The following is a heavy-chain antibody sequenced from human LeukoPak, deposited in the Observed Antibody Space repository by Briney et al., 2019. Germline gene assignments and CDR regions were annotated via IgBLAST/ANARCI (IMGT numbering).Heavy chain of an antibody. Sequence: GGSLRLSCAASGFTFSSHAMTWVRQAPGKGLEWVSVISGSGDNTDYADPVKGRFTISRDDSKNTLYLQMNSLRAEDTAVYYCAKVTPLVRGVITNPTHYFDYWGQGTLVTVSS. D-gene: IGHD3-10*01. CDR1: GFTFSSHA. CDR2: ISGSGDNT. CDR3: AKVTPLVRGVITNPTHYFDY. J-gene: IGHJ4*02. V-gene: IGHV3-23*01.